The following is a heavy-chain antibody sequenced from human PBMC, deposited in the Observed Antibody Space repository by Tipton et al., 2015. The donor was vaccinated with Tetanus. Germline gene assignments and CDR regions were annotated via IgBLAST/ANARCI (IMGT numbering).Heavy chain of an antibody. V-gene: IGHV4-59*11. CDR2: IYYSGGT. D-gene: IGHD6-13*01. J-gene: IGHJ4*02. CDR3: ARGGITAAGILDY. Sequence: TLSLTCSVSGGSMSGHYWSWIRQPPGKGLEWIGYIYYSGGTKYNPSLKSRVTISVDTSKNQFSLNLSSVAAADTAVYYCARGGITAAGILDYWGQGTLVTVSS. CDR1: GGSMSGHY.